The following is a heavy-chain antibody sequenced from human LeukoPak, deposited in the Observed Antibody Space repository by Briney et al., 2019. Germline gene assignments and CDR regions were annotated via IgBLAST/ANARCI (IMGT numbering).Heavy chain of an antibody. V-gene: IGHV3-30*02. CDR1: GFTFSAHG. D-gene: IGHD2-21*01. CDR3: AKTRGVEGAFDI. Sequence: GGSLRLSYVASGFTFSAHGIHWVRQAPGKGLDWVTFIRYEGHYKYYADSVTGRFTVSRDNSKNTVYLQMNNLVTEDTAVYYCAKTRGVEGAFDIWGQGTRVTVSS. CDR2: IRYEGHYK. J-gene: IGHJ3*02.